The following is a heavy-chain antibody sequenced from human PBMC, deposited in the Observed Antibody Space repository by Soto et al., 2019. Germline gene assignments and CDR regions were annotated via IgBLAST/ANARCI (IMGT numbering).Heavy chain of an antibody. CDR2: IYYSGRT. CDR1: GGSISSDGYH. D-gene: IGHD6-13*01. V-gene: IGHV4-31*03. CDR3: ARAAAAGTIADF. J-gene: IGHJ4*02. Sequence: QVQLQESGPGLVKPSQTLSLTCTVSGGSISSDGYHWSWIRQHPGRGLEWIGYIYYSGRTYYNPSLKSRVTISADTSKNQGSLKLSSVTAADTAVYYCARAAAAGTIADFWGQGTLVTVSS.